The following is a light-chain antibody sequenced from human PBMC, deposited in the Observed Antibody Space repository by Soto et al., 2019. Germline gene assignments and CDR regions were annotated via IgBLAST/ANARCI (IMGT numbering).Light chain of an antibody. CDR2: AAS. CDR1: QGIRHD. Sequence: IERPQSPSSLSVSVGDRVTITCRASQGIRHDLNWYQQKPGKAPKLLIYAASSLQSGVPSRFSGSGSGTDFTLIISSLQPEDFATYYCQQSYNHPPAFGQGTKVDIK. J-gene: IGKJ1*01. CDR3: QQSYNHPPA. V-gene: IGKV1-39*01.